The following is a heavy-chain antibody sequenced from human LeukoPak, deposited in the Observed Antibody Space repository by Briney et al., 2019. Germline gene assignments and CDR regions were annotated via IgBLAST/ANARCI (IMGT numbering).Heavy chain of an antibody. CDR1: GFTFDNYR. D-gene: IGHD3-10*01. V-gene: IGHV3-7*01. J-gene: IGHJ6*03. CDR3: ARLSAYYYGSFFYYYMDV. CDR2: IKQDGSEE. Sequence: PGGSLRLSCAASGFTFDNYRMNWVRQAPGKGLEWVANIKQDGSEEYYVHSVKGRFTISRDNAKNSVYLHMNSLRAEDTALYYCARLSAYYYGSFFYYYMDVWGKGTTVTVSS.